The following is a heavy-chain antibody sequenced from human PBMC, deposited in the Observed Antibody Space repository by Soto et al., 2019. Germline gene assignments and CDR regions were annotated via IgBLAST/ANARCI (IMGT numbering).Heavy chain of an antibody. J-gene: IGHJ5*02. Sequence: GGSLRLSCSASVFTFSESSMHWVGQAPGKGLQYVSTISSDGDITYYADSVKGRFTISRDNSKNTLYLQMNSLRPEDTAVYYCVKVSTFYHILTGYYSTNFFDPWGQGTLVTVSS. CDR3: VKVSTFYHILTGYYSTNFFDP. CDR2: ISSDGDIT. D-gene: IGHD3-9*01. CDR1: VFTFSESS. V-gene: IGHV3-64D*06.